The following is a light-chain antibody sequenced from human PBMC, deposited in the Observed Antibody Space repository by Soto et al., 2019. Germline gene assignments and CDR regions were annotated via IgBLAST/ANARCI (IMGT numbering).Light chain of an antibody. CDR1: SSNIGRNT. J-gene: IGLJ2*01. V-gene: IGLV1-44*01. Sequence: QSVLTQPPSASGTPGQRGTISCSGSSSNIGRNTVNWYQQLPGTAPKVLIYSHNQRPSGVPVRLSGSKSGTSASLAISGLQSEDEADYYCAAWDDSLNAVVFGGGTQLTVL. CDR2: SHN. CDR3: AAWDDSLNAVV.